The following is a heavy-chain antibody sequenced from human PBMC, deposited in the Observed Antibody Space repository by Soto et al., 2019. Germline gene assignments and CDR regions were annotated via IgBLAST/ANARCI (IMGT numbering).Heavy chain of an antibody. Sequence: GASVKVSCKASGYTFTSYDINWVRQATGQGLEWMGWMNPNSGNTGYAQKFQGRVTMTRNTSISTAYMELSSLRSEDTAVYYCASCSGGSCYSAGLRAFDIWGQGTMVTVSS. CDR2: MNPNSGNT. V-gene: IGHV1-8*01. J-gene: IGHJ3*02. CDR1: GYTFTSYD. CDR3: ASCSGGSCYSAGLRAFDI. D-gene: IGHD2-15*01.